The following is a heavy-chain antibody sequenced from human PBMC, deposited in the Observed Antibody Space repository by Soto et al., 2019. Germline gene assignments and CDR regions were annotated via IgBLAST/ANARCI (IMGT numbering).Heavy chain of an antibody. V-gene: IGHV3-30*04. D-gene: IGHD3-3*01. CDR3: ARDKRDLRFLEWSYYFGY. Sequence: QVQLVESGGGVVQPGRSLRLSCAASGFTFSTYAMHWVRQAPGKGLEWVAVKYYADSVKGRFTISRDNSKNTLYLQMNSLRAEDTAVYYCARDKRDLRFLEWSYYFGYWGQGTLVTVYS. CDR2: K. CDR1: GFTFSTYA. J-gene: IGHJ4*02.